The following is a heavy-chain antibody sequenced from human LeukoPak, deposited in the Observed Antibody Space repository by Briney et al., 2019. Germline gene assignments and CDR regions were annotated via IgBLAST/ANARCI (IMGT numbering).Heavy chain of an antibody. V-gene: IGHV4-34*01. D-gene: IGHD2-15*01. Sequence: SETLSLTCAVYGGSFSGYYWSWIRQPPGKGLEWIGEINHSGSANYNPSLKSRGTISVDTSKNQFSLKLSSVTAADTAVYYCARGSSGGSCYSRVHAGWFDPWGQGTLVSVSS. J-gene: IGHJ5*02. CDR1: GGSFSGYY. CDR3: ARGSSGGSCYSRVHAGWFDP. CDR2: INHSGSA.